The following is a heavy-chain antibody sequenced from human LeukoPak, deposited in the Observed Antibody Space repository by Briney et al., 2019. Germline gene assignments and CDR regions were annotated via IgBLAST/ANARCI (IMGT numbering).Heavy chain of an antibody. V-gene: IGHV4-4*09. CDR2: IYTTGRT. CDR1: GGSVNSYY. CDR3: AKILGSGVWYGFDI. J-gene: IGHJ3*02. D-gene: IGHD7-27*01. Sequence: PSETLSLTCSVSGGSVNSYYWRWIRQPPGKGLEWIGYIYTTGRTNYNPSLKSRVTISVDTSKNQFSLKLSSVTVADTAVYYCAKILGSGVWYGFDIWGQGTMVTVSS.